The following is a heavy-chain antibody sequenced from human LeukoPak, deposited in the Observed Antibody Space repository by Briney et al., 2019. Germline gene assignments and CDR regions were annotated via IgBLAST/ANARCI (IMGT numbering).Heavy chain of an antibody. CDR1: GFTFSSYS. Sequence: GGPLRLSCAASGFTFSSYSMNWVRQAPGKGLEWVSSISSSSSYIYYADSVKGRFTISRDNAKNSLYLQMNSLGAEDTAVYYCARDGDYYDSRGDAFDIWGQGAMVTVAS. CDR3: ARDGDYYDSRGDAFDI. CDR2: ISSSSSYI. V-gene: IGHV3-21*01. D-gene: IGHD3-22*01. J-gene: IGHJ3*02.